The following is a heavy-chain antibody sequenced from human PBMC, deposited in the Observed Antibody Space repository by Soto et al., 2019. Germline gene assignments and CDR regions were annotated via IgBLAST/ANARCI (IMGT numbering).Heavy chain of an antibody. J-gene: IGHJ4*02. V-gene: IGHV1-2*04. CDR2: INPNSGGT. D-gene: IGHD6-19*01. Sequence: QVQLVQSGAEVKKPGASVKVSCKASGYTFTGYYMHWVRQAPGQGLEWMGWINPNSGGTNYAQQFQGWVTMTRDTSISTAYMELSRLRSDDTAVYYCATSRVSIAVAGETEYYFDYWGQGTLVTVSS. CDR3: ATSRVSIAVAGETEYYFDY. CDR1: GYTFTGYY.